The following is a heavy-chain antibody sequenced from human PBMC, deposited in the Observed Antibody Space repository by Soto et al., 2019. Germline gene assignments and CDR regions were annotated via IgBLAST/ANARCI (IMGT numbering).Heavy chain of an antibody. Sequence: GGSLRLSCAASGFTFSSYGMHWVRQAPGKGLEWVAVISYDGSNKYYADSVKGRFTISRDNSKNTLYLQMNSLRAEDTAVYYCAKPYDFWSGYSGYYFDYWGQGTLVTVSS. D-gene: IGHD3-3*01. CDR1: GFTFSSYG. V-gene: IGHV3-30*18. J-gene: IGHJ4*02. CDR3: AKPYDFWSGYSGYYFDY. CDR2: ISYDGSNK.